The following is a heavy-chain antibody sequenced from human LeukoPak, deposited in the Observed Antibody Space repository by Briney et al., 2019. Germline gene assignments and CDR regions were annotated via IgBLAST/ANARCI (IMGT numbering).Heavy chain of an antibody. CDR1: GFTFSSYA. V-gene: IGHV3-23*01. Sequence: PGGSLRLSCAASGFTFSSYAMSWVRQAPGKGLEGVSAISGSGGSTYYADSVKGRFTISRDNSKNTLYLQMNSLRAEDTAVYYCAKDGGQKTYGGYQNYWGQGTLVTVSS. J-gene: IGHJ4*02. CDR3: AKDGGQKTYGGYQNY. CDR2: ISGSGGST. D-gene: IGHD5-12*01.